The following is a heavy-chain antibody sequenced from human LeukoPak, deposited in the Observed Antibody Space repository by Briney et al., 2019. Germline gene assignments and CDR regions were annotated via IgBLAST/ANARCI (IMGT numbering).Heavy chain of an antibody. CDR3: AKNPPRSSAFDY. J-gene: IGHJ4*02. Sequence: PGGSLRLSCAACGFTFSSYGMHWVRQAPGKGLEWVAFIRYDGSNKYYADSVKGRFTISRDNSKNTLYLQMNSLRAEDTAVYYCAKNPPRSSAFDYWGQGTLVTVSS. D-gene: IGHD3-22*01. CDR2: IRYDGSNK. V-gene: IGHV3-30*02. CDR1: GFTFSSYG.